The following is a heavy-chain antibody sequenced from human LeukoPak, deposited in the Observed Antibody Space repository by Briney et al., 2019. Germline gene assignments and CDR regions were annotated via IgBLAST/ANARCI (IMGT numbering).Heavy chain of an antibody. V-gene: IGHV3-48*01. D-gene: IGHD2-21*02. CDR3: VRDSYCGGDCYRLHDY. Sequence: GGSLRLSCEASGFTFSLYSMNWVRQAPGKGLEWVSYISSSSSTIYYADSVKGRFTISRDNAEKSLFLQMNSLRAEDTAIYYCVRDSYCGGDCYRLHDYWGQGTLVAVSS. CDR1: GFTFSLYS. CDR2: ISSSSSTI. J-gene: IGHJ4*02.